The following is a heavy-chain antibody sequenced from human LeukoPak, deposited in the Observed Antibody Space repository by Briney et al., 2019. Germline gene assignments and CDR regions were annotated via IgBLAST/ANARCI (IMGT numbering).Heavy chain of an antibody. CDR3: ARQGYSYGNFDY. V-gene: IGHV4-39*01. CDR1: GGSLSSSSYY. J-gene: IGHJ4*02. Sequence: SETLSLTCTVSGGSLSSSSYYWGWIRQPPGTGLEWIGSIYYSGSTYYNPSLKSRVTISVDTSKNQFSLKLSSVTAADTAVYYCARQGYSYGNFDYWGQGTLVTVSS. D-gene: IGHD5-18*01. CDR2: IYYSGST.